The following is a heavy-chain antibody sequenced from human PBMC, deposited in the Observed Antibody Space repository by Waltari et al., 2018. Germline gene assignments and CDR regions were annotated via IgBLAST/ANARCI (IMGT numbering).Heavy chain of an antibody. CDR3: ARDYYGSGSYYNGAYYYMDV. D-gene: IGHD3-10*01. J-gene: IGHJ6*03. CDR2: IIPIFGTA. CDR1: GGTFSSYA. V-gene: IGHV1-69*14. Sequence: QVQLVQSGAEVKKPGSSVKVSCKASGGTFSSYAIRWVRQAPGQGLEWMGGIIPIFGTANHAQKFQGRVTITADKSTSTAYMELSSLRSEDTAVYYCARDYYGSGSYYNGAYYYMDVWGKGTTVTVSS.